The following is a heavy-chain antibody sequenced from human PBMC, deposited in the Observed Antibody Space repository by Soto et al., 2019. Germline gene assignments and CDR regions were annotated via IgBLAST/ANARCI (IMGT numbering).Heavy chain of an antibody. J-gene: IGHJ4*02. CDR2: IHYSGTT. Sequence: SETLSLTCTVSGGSMRNYFWTWIRQPPGKGLEWIGYIHYSGTTSFFPSYNPSLRSRVTISEDTSKNQFSLKLLSVTTADTAVYFCAAGEASSRNLAPYYLDFWGRGTLVTVSS. D-gene: IGHD6-13*01. CDR3: AAGEASSRNLAPYYLDF. CDR1: GGSMRNYF. V-gene: IGHV4-59*01.